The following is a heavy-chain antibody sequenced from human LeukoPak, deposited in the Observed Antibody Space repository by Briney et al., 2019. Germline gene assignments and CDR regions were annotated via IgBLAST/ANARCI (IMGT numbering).Heavy chain of an antibody. CDR1: GFTFSIYA. D-gene: IGHD2-2*01. Sequence: GGSLRLSCAASGFTFSIYAVSWVRQAPGRGLEWGSAISGSGGSTYYADSVKGRFTISRDNSKNTLYLQMNSLRAEDTAVYYCAKGSRGYCSSTSCHRLTWGQGTLVTVSS. CDR2: ISGSGGST. J-gene: IGHJ5*02. CDR3: AKGSRGYCSSTSCHRLT. V-gene: IGHV3-23*01.